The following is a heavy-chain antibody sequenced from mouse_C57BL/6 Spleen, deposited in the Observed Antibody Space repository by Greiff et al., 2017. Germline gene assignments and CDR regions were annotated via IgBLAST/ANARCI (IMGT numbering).Heavy chain of an antibody. Sequence: EVKLMESGEGLVKPGGSLKLSCAASGFTFSSYAMSWVRQTPEKGLEWVAYISSGGDYIYYADTVKGRITISRDNARNTLYLQMSSLKSEDTAMYYCTRGNYSNNYYAMDYWGQGTSVTVSS. CDR1: GFTFSSYA. CDR2: ISSGGDYI. CDR3: TRGNYSNNYYAMDY. D-gene: IGHD2-5*01. V-gene: IGHV5-9-1*02. J-gene: IGHJ4*01.